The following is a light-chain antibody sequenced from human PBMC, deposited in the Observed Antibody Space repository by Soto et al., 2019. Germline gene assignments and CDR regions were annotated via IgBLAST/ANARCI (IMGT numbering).Light chain of an antibody. CDR2: GAS. V-gene: IGKV3-20*01. J-gene: IGKJ4*01. CDR3: QQHGRSPGLT. Sequence: EIVLTQSPGTLSLSPGERATLSCRASQSVNNRYLAWYQQIPGQAPRLVIFGASSRATGIPDRFSGSGSGTDFTLTISRLEPEDFAVYYCQQHGRSPGLTFGRGPKVEIK. CDR1: QSVNNRY.